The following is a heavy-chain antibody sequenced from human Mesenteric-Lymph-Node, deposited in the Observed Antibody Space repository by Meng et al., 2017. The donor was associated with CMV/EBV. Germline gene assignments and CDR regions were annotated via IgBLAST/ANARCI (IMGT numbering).Heavy chain of an antibody. D-gene: IGHD6-13*01. CDR3: ARVGGSSWLPDY. V-gene: IGHV3-30*03. J-gene: IGHJ4*02. Sequence: GESLKISCAASGFTFSNYGMHWVRQAPGKGLEWVAFISYDGSNKYYADSVQGRFAISRDNAKNSLYLQMNSLRAEDTAVYFCARVGGSSWLPDYWGQGTLVTVSS. CDR2: ISYDGSNK. CDR1: GFTFSNYG.